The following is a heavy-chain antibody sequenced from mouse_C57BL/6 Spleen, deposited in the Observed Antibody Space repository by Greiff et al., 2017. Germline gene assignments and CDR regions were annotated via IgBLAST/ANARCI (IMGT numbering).Heavy chain of an antibody. Sequence: VQLQQSGPELVKPGASVKMSCKASGYTFTDYNMHWVKQSHGKSLEWIGYINPSNGGTNYNDKFKSKATLTVDKSSSTAYMQLSSLTSEDSAVYYCARSPTMVTDYWGQGTTLTVSS. CDR3: ARSPTMVTDY. CDR2: INPSNGGT. D-gene: IGHD2-9*01. V-gene: IGHV1-22*01. CDR1: GYTFTDYN. J-gene: IGHJ2*01.